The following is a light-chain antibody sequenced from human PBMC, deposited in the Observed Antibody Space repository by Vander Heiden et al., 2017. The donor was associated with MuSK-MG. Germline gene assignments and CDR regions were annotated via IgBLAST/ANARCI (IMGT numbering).Light chain of an antibody. CDR3: QQVDNCPHT. J-gene: IGKJ3*01. CDR2: DVS. Sequence: EIVLTQSPATLSLSPGERATLSCRASQSVSSHLGWYQQKPGQAPRLLIYDVSNRATGIPARFSGSGSGTDFTLTISSLEPEDFAVYYCQQVDNCPHTFGHGTKVDIK. CDR1: QSVSSH. V-gene: IGKV3-11*01.